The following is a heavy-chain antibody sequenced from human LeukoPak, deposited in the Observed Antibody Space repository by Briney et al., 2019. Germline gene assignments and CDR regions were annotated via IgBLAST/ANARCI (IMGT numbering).Heavy chain of an antibody. V-gene: IGHV4-31*03. D-gene: IGHD3-22*01. CDR1: GGSISSGGYY. CDR2: IYYSGST. Sequence: SETLSLTCTVSGGSISSGGYYWSWIRQHPGTGLEWIGYIYYSGSTYYNPSLKSRVTISVDTSKNQFSLKLSSVTAADTAVYYCARTQGDSRPYYGMDVWGQGTTVTVSS. J-gene: IGHJ6*02. CDR3: ARTQGDSRPYYGMDV.